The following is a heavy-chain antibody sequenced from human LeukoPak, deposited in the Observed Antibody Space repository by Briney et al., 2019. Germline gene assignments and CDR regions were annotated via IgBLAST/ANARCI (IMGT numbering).Heavy chain of an antibody. CDR3: ARHESSYSNYYPYFDY. CDR1: GGSISSSSYY. Sequence: SETLSLTCTVSGGSISSSSYYWGWIRQPPGKGLEWIGSIYYSGSTYYNPSLKSRVTISVDTSKNQFSLKLSSVTAADTAVYYCARHESSYSNYYPYFDYGGQGTLVTVSS. V-gene: IGHV4-39*01. J-gene: IGHJ4*02. CDR2: IYYSGST. D-gene: IGHD4-11*01.